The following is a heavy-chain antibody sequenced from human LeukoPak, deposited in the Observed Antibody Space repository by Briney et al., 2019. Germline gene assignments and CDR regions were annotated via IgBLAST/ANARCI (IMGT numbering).Heavy chain of an antibody. Sequence: GGSLRLSCAASGFTFSYYSMNWVRLAPGKGLEWVSYISSSSSTIYYADSVKGRFTITRDNAKSSQYLQMNSLRAEDTAVYYCAKEREGTSYWGQGTLVTVSS. CDR2: ISSSSSTI. D-gene: IGHD1-1*01. J-gene: IGHJ4*02. V-gene: IGHV3-48*04. CDR3: AKEREGTSY. CDR1: GFTFSYYS.